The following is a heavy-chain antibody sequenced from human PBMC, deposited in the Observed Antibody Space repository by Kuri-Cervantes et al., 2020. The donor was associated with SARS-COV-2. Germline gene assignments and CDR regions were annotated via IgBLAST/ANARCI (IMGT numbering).Heavy chain of an antibody. D-gene: IGHD1-26*01. Sequence: SETLSLTCAVYGGSFSGYYWSWIRQPAGKGLEWIGRIYTSGSTNYNPSLKSRVTISVDTSKNQFSLKLSSVTAADTAVYYCARVGNSGSYYDYYYYMDVWGKGTTVTVSS. CDR1: GGSFSGYY. V-gene: IGHV4-59*10. J-gene: IGHJ6*03. CDR3: ARVGNSGSYYDYYYYMDV. CDR2: IYTSGST.